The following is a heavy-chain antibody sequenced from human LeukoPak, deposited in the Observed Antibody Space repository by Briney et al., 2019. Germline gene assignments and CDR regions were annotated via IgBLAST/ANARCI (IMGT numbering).Heavy chain of an antibody. CDR1: GGTFSSYA. CDR2: IIPIFGTA. CDR3: ARRGFGLVFDAFDI. D-gene: IGHD3-3*01. J-gene: IGHJ3*02. Sequence: GASVKVSCKASGGTFSSYAISWVRQAPGQGLEWMGGIIPIFGTANYAQKFQGRVTITADESTSTAYMELSSLRSEDTAVYYCARRGFGLVFDAFDIWGQGTMVTVSS. V-gene: IGHV1-69*13.